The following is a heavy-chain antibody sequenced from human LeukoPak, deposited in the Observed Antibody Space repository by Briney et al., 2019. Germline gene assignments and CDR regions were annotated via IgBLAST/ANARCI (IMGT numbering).Heavy chain of an antibody. J-gene: IGHJ6*03. CDR3: AKSYSYYHMDD. Sequence: GGTLRLSCAASGFTFSSYGMSWVRQAPGKGLEWVSAISGSGGSTYYADSVKGRFTISRDNSKNTLYLQMNSLRGDDTAVYYCAKSYSYYHMDDWGKGTSVTVSS. CDR2: ISGSGGST. CDR1: GFTFSSYG. V-gene: IGHV3-23*01.